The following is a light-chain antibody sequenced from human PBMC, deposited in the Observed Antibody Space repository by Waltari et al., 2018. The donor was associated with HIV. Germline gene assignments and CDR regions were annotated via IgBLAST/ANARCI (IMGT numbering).Light chain of an antibody. CDR1: SSNIGAGYD. V-gene: IGLV1-40*01. CDR2: GNS. CDR3: QSYDNSLSAWV. J-gene: IGLJ3*02. Sequence: QSVLTQPPSVSGAPGQRVTISCTGSSSNIGAGYDVHWYQQLPGTTPKLLVYGNSNRPSGVPDRFSGSKSATSASLAITGLQAEDEADYYCQSYDNSLSAWVFGGGTKLTVL.